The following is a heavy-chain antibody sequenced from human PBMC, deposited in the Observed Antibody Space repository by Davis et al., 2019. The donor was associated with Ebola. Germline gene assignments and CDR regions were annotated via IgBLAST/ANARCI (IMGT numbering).Heavy chain of an antibody. V-gene: IGHV3-74*01. CDR3: TRDPPYSSSWYVAI. CDR1: GFTFSSYW. CDR2: INTDGSFT. Sequence: PGGSLRLSCAASGFTFSSYWMHWVRQTPGKGLVWVSRINTDGSFTDYADSVRGRFTISRDNAKSTLYLQMNSLTAEDTAVYYCTRDPPYSSSWYVAIWGQGTLVTVSS. D-gene: IGHD6-13*01. J-gene: IGHJ4*02.